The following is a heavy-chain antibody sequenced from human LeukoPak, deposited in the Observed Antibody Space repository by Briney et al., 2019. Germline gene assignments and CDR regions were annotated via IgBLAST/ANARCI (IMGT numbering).Heavy chain of an antibody. V-gene: IGHV3-23*01. Sequence: GGSLRLSCAASGFTFSSYAMSWVRQAPGKGLEWVSAISGSGGSTYYADSVKGRFTISRDNSKNTLYLQMNSLRAEDTAVYYCAKDRASSIAARGGFDYWGQGTLVTVSS. CDR3: AKDRASSIAARGGFDY. CDR2: ISGSGGST. CDR1: GFTFSSYA. D-gene: IGHD6-6*01. J-gene: IGHJ4*02.